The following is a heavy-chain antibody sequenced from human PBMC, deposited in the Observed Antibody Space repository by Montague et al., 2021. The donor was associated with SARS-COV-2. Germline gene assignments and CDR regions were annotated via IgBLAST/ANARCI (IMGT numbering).Heavy chain of an antibody. V-gene: IGHV4-31*03. Sequence: TLSLTCTVSGGSISSGSYYWSWIRQHPGKGLVWIGYIYYSGSSYYNPSLKSRVTISVDTSKNQFSLRLSSVTAADTAVYYCARARTSLIVVVNEFDYWGQGTLVTVSS. CDR2: IYYSGSS. J-gene: IGHJ4*02. CDR3: ARARTSLIVVVNEFDY. CDR1: GGSISSGSYY. D-gene: IGHD2-21*01.